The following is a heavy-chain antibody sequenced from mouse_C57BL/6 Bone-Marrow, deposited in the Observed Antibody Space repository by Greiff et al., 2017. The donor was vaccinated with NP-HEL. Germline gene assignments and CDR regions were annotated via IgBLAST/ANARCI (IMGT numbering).Heavy chain of an antibody. V-gene: IGHV1-75*01. CDR1: GYTFTDYY. D-gene: IGHD1-1*01. J-gene: IGHJ1*03. CDR2: FFPGSGST. CDR3: ARPSTVDWYFDV. Sequence: QVQLQQSGPELVKPGASVKISCKASGYTFTDYYINWVKQRPGQGLEWIGWFFPGSGSTYYNEKFKGKATLTVDKSSSTAYMLRSSLTSEDSAVYFCARPSTVDWYFDVWGTGTTVTVSS.